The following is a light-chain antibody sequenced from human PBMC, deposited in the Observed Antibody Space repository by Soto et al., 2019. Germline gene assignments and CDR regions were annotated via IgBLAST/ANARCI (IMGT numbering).Light chain of an antibody. CDR3: CSYAGTSTHTV. Sequence: QSVLTQPASVSGSPGQWITISCTGTSSDVGSYKLVFCYHQHPGKAPKLMISEVRKRPAGISDRFSVSKSGSTASLTISGLQAEDQADYYCCSYAGTSTHTVFGGGTQLTVL. CDR2: EVR. V-gene: IGLV2-23*02. J-gene: IGLJ7*01. CDR1: SSDVGSYKL.